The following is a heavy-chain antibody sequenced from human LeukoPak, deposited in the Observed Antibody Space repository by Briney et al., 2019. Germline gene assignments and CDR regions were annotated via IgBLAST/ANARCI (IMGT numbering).Heavy chain of an antibody. CDR1: GYTFTSYA. D-gene: IGHD2-2*01. J-gene: IGHJ6*03. CDR3: ARVGIDIVVVPAAMRDYYYYYMDV. Sequence: ASVKVSCKASGYTFTSYAMHWVRQAPGQRLEWMGWINAGNGNTKYSQKFQGRVTITRDTSASTAYMELSSLRSEDTAVYYCARVGIDIVVVPAAMRDYYYYYMDVWGKGTTVTVSS. V-gene: IGHV1-3*01. CDR2: INAGNGNT.